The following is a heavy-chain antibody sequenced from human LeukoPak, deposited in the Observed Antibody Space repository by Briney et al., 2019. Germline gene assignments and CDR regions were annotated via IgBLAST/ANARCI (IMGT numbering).Heavy chain of an antibody. CDR3: ARGLVEKYYYYMDV. CDR1: GGSISSGSYY. J-gene: IGHJ6*03. D-gene: IGHD3-3*01. Sequence: TSSQTLSLTCTVSGGSISSGSYYWSWIRQPAGKGLEWIGRIYTSGSTNYNPSLKSRVTISVDTSKNQFSLKLSSVTAADTAVYYCARGLVEKYYYYMDVWGKGTTVTVSS. CDR2: IYTSGST. V-gene: IGHV4-61*02.